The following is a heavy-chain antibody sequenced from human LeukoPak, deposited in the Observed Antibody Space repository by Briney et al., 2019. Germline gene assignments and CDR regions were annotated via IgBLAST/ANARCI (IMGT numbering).Heavy chain of an antibody. CDR1: GFTFSSYA. CDR3: AKCSGGSGNSGDFEY. CDR2: ISGSGGST. D-gene: IGHD1-26*01. J-gene: IGHJ4*02. Sequence: PGGSLRLSCAASGFTFSSYAMSWVRQAPGKGLEWVSAISGSGGSTYYADSVKGRFTISRDNSKNTLYLQMNSLRAEDTAVYYCAKCSGGSGNSGDFEYWGQGTLVTVSS. V-gene: IGHV3-23*01.